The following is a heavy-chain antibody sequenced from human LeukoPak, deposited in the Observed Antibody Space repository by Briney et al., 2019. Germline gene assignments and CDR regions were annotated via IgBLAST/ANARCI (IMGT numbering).Heavy chain of an antibody. CDR3: ATVRAAAGTDY. J-gene: IGHJ4*02. D-gene: IGHD6-13*01. CDR2: FDPEDGET. Sequence: ASVKVSCKVSGYTPTELSMHWVRQAPGKGLEWMGGFDPEDGETIYAQKFQGRVTMTEGTSTDTAYMELSSLRSEDTAVYYCATVRAAAGTDYWGQGTLVTVSS. CDR1: GYTPTELS. V-gene: IGHV1-24*01.